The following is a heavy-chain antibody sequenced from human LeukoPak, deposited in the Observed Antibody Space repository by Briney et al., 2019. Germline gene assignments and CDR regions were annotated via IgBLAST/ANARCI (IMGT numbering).Heavy chain of an antibody. CDR1: GFTFDDYA. J-gene: IGHJ3*02. V-gene: IGHV3-9*01. Sequence: GGSLRLSCAASGFTFDDYAMHWVRQAPGKGLEWVSGISWNSGSIGYADSVKGRFTISRDKSKNTLYLQMNSLRAEDTAVYYCAKDQGYSGRSDAFDIWGQGTMVTVSS. D-gene: IGHD1-26*01. CDR3: AKDQGYSGRSDAFDI. CDR2: ISWNSGSI.